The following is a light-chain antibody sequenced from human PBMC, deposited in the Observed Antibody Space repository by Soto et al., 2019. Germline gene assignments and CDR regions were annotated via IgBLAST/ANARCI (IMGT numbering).Light chain of an antibody. CDR2: KAP. CDR1: QTISSW. V-gene: IGKV1-5*03. CDR3: QQYHRYSRT. Sequence: DIQMTQSPSTLSGSVGDRVTITCRASQTISSWLAWYQQKPGKAPKLLIYKAPTLKSGVPSRFSGSGSGTEFTRTISRLQPEDFATYYCQQYHRYSRTFGQGTKVEIK. J-gene: IGKJ1*01.